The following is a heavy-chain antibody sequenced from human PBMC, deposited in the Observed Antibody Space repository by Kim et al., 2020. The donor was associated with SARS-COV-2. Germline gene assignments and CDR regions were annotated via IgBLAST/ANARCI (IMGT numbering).Heavy chain of an antibody. CDR1: GFTFSSYW. CDR2: IKQDGSEK. CDR3: ASSGRITGSYFDY. Sequence: GGSLRLSCAASGFTFSSYWMSWVRQAPGKGLEWVANIKQDGSEKYYVDSVKGRFTISRDNAKNSLYLQMNSLRAEDTAVYYCASSGRITGSYFDYWGQGTLVTVSS. V-gene: IGHV3-7*03. D-gene: IGHD1-20*01. J-gene: IGHJ4*02.